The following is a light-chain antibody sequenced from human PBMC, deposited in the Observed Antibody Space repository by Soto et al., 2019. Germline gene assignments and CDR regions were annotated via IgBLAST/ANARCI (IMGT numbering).Light chain of an antibody. CDR3: QQDGSSPWT. J-gene: IGKJ1*01. CDR2: GAS. V-gene: IGKV3-20*01. CDR1: QSAFSRY. Sequence: EIVLTQSPGTLSLSPGERATLSCRAGQSAFSRYLAWFQQKPGQAPRLLIYGASSRATGIPDRFSGSGSGTDFTLTISRLEPEDFAVYYCQQDGSSPWTFGQGTKVEIK.